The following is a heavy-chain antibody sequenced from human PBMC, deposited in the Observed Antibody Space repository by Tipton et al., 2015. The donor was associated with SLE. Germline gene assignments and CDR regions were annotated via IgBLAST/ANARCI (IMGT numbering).Heavy chain of an antibody. V-gene: IGHV4-39*07. Sequence: TLSLTCTVSGDSISSSSYYWGWIRQPPGKGLEWIGSMYYSGSTYYNPSPKSRVTISVDTSKNQFSLKLRSVTAADTAVYYCARDGPYYDFWSGMGAFDIWGQGTMVTVSS. D-gene: IGHD3-3*01. CDR1: GDSISSSSYY. J-gene: IGHJ3*02. CDR3: ARDGPYYDFWSGMGAFDI. CDR2: MYYSGST.